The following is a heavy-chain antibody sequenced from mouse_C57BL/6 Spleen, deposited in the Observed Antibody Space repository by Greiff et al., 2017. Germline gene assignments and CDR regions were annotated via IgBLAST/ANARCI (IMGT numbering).Heavy chain of an antibody. V-gene: IGHV1-4*01. J-gene: IGHJ2*01. D-gene: IGHD1-1*01. CDR1: GYTFTSYT. Sequence: QVQLQQSGAELARPGASVKMSCKASGYTFTSYTMHWVKQRPGQGLEWIGYINPSSGYTKYNQKFKDKATLTADKSSSTAYMQLSSLTSEDSAVYYWPRSSFITTVVAPCDYWGQGTTLTVSS. CDR3: PRSSFITTVVAPCDY. CDR2: INPSSGYT.